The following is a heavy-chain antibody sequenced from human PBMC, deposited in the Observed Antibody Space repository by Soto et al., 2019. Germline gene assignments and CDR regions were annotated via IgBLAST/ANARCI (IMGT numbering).Heavy chain of an antibody. J-gene: IGHJ6*03. D-gene: IGHD7-27*01. Sequence: EVQLVESGGGLVQPGGSLRLSCAASGFTVSSNYMSWVRQAPGKGLEWVSVIYSGGSTYYADSVKGRFTISRDNSKNTLYIQLNSLRAEDTAVYYCARPNRGYYYMDVWGKGTTVTVSS. V-gene: IGHV3-66*04. CDR3: ARPNRGYYYMDV. CDR2: IYSGGST. CDR1: GFTVSSNY.